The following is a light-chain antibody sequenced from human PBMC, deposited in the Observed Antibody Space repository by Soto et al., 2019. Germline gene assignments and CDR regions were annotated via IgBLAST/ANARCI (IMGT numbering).Light chain of an antibody. V-gene: IGLV2-14*01. Sequence: QSALAQPASVSGSPGPSITISCAGTSSDVGAYNYVSWYQLHPGKAPKLIISEVTNRPSGVSSRFSGSKSANTASLTISGLRAEDEADYYCSSYTRSSTQVFGTGTKVTVL. CDR3: SSYTRSSTQV. CDR1: SSDVGAYNY. J-gene: IGLJ1*01. CDR2: EVT.